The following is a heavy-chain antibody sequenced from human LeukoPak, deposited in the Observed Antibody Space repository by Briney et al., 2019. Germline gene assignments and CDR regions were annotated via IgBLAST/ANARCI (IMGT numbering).Heavy chain of an antibody. D-gene: IGHD4-17*01. J-gene: IGHJ4*02. CDR3: ARNRYGDWGCYDFDH. Sequence: SETLSLTCTVSGGSISGYYWSWIRQPPGKGLEWIGYIYYSGNTNYNPSLKSRVTISVDTSKNQFSLKLTSVTAADTAVYYCARNRYGDWGCYDFDHWGQGTLVTVSS. CDR2: IYYSGNT. CDR1: GGSISGYY. V-gene: IGHV4-59*01.